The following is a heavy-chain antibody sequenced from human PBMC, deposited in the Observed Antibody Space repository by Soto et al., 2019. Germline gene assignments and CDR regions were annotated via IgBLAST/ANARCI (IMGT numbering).Heavy chain of an antibody. V-gene: IGHV1-2*02. CDR2: ISPKSGGT. CDR1: GYTFTGYY. D-gene: IGHD3-16*01. Sequence: QVQLVQSGAEVKESGASVKVSCKASGYTFTGYYIHWVRQAPGLGLEWVGEISPKSGGTRYAQKFQGRVTMTKDTSITTVYMELSNLSPDDTAVYYCGKGRSGEVGVFYWGQGTLVTVHS. CDR3: GKGRSGEVGVFY. J-gene: IGHJ4*02.